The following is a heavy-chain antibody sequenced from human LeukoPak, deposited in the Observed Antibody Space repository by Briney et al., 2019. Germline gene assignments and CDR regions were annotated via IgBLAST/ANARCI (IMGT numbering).Heavy chain of an antibody. J-gene: IGHJ6*03. V-gene: IGHV4-34*01. D-gene: IGHD1-26*01. CDR1: GGSFSGYY. CDR2: INHSGST. CDR3: ARGLPIRYCYYMDV. Sequence: SETLSLTCAVYGGSFSGYYWSWIRQPPGKGLEWIGEINHSGSTNYNPSLKSRVTISVDTSKNQFSLKLSSVTAADTAVYYCARGLPIRYCYYMDVWGKGTTVTVSS.